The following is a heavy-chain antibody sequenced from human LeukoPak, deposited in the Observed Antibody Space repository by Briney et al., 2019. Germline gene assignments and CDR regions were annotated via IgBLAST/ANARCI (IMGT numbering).Heavy chain of an antibody. J-gene: IGHJ4*02. D-gene: IGHD3-10*01. CDR2: ITATSNYM. V-gene: IGHV3-21*01. CDR3: ARRFTALRGGL. Sequence: GGSLRLSCTASGFSFNTYTMNWVRQPPGKGLEWVSGITATSNYMLYADSVKGRFTISRDNAQNTLYLQMDSLRGEDTAVYCARRFTALRGGLWGQGTLVIVSS. CDR1: GFSFNTYT.